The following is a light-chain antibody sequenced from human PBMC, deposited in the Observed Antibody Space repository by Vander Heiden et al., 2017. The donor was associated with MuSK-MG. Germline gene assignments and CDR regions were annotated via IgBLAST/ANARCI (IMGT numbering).Light chain of an antibody. J-gene: IGLJ3*02. Sequence: QSVLTHPLSASGTPGPRVPIPCSGCSPHIGSNTVNWYRQHPGTAPKLLIYSNNQRPSGVPDRFSGSKSGTSASLAISGLQSEDEADYYCAAWDDSLNGWVFGGGTKLTVL. V-gene: IGLV1-44*01. CDR3: AAWDDSLNGWV. CDR2: SNN. CDR1: SPHIGSNT.